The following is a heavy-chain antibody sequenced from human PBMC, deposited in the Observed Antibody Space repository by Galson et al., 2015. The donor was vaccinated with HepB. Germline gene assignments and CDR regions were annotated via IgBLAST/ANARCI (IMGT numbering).Heavy chain of an antibody. CDR1: GYSFTSYW. J-gene: IGHJ3*02. CDR3: ARHPVGYGDYGVAFDI. Sequence: QSGAEVKKPGESLKISCKGSGYSFTSYWIGWVRQMPGKGLEWMGIIYPGDSDTRYSPSFQGQVTISADESISTAYLQWSSLKASDTAMYYCARHPVGYGDYGVAFDIWGQGTMVTVSS. CDR2: IYPGDSDT. D-gene: IGHD4-17*01. V-gene: IGHV5-51*01.